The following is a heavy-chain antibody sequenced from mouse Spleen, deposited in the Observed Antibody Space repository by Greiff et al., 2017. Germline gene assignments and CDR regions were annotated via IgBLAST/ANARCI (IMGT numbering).Heavy chain of an antibody. J-gene: IGHJ4*01. Sequence: EVKVEGSGPGLVKPSQSLSLTCSVTGYSITSGYYWNWIRQFPGNKLEWMGYISYDGSNNYNPSLKNRISITRDTSKNQFFLKLNSVTTEDTATYYCARAEDDGYYLYAMDYWGQGTSVTVSS. V-gene: IGHV3-6*01. CDR2: ISYDGSN. CDR3: ARAEDDGYYLYAMDY. CDR1: GYSITSGYY. D-gene: IGHD2-3*01.